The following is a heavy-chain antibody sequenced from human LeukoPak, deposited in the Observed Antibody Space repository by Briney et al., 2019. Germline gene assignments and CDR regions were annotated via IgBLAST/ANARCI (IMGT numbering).Heavy chain of an antibody. CDR1: GGSISSSSYY. Sequence: SETLSLTCTVSGGSISSSSYYWGWIRQPPGKGLEWIGEINHSGSTNYNPSLKSRVTISVDTSKNQFSLKLSSVTAADTAVYYCARGGGRGVIITGYYYYYYMDVWGKGTTVTVSS. CDR2: INHSGST. J-gene: IGHJ6*03. V-gene: IGHV4-39*07. D-gene: IGHD3-10*01. CDR3: ARGGGRGVIITGYYYYYYMDV.